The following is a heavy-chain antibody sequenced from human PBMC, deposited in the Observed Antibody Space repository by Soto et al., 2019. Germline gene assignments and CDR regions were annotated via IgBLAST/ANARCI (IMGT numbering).Heavy chain of an antibody. D-gene: IGHD3-16*01. CDR1: GGSISSYY. Sequence: SETLSLTCTVSGGSISSYYWSWIRQPPGKGLEWIGYIYYSGSTNYNPSLKSRVTVSVDTSKNQFSLKLSSVTAADTAVYYCARQARDYIWGSYPEVFYYMDVWGKGTTVTVSS. J-gene: IGHJ6*03. V-gene: IGHV4-59*08. CDR3: ARQARDYIWGSYPEVFYYMDV. CDR2: IYYSGST.